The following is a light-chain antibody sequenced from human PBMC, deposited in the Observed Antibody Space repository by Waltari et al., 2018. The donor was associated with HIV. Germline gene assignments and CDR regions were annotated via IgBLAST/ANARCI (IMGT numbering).Light chain of an antibody. Sequence: QSALTQPASVSGSPGQSITISCTGSSSDVGTYSLVSWYQHHPGKTPKLMIYGGNKRPSGVYNRFSGSKSVNTASLTISGLQAEDEADYYCSSYTSFSTVLFGGGTKLTVL. V-gene: IGLV2-23*03. CDR2: GGN. CDR1: SSDVGTYSL. CDR3: SSYTSFSTVL. J-gene: IGLJ2*01.